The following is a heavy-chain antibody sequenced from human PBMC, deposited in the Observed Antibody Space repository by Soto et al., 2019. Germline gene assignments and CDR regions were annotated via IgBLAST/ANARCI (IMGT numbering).Heavy chain of an antibody. Sequence: QVQLVQSGAEVKKPGSSVKVSCKASGGTFSNYPISWVRQAPGQGLEWMGGIIPIFGTVNYAQKFQGRVTITTDESTSTAYMVLSSLRSEDTAVYYCARGNHRWLQLWYFDLWGRGTLVTVSS. CDR2: IIPIFGTV. V-gene: IGHV1-69*05. J-gene: IGHJ2*01. CDR3: ARGNHRWLQLWYFDL. D-gene: IGHD5-12*01. CDR1: GGTFSNYP.